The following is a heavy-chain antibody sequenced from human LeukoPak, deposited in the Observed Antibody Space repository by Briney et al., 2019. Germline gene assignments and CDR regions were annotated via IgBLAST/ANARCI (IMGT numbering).Heavy chain of an antibody. CDR1: GGSFSGYY. CDR3: ARARPGYSYGRTIDY. D-gene: IGHD5-18*01. CDR2: INHSGST. Sequence: PSETLSLTCAVYGGSFSGYYCSWIRQPPGKGLEWIGEINHSGSTNYNPSLKSRVTISVDTSKNQFSLKLSSVTAADTAVYYCARARPGYSYGRTIDYWGQGTLVTVSS. J-gene: IGHJ4*02. V-gene: IGHV4-34*01.